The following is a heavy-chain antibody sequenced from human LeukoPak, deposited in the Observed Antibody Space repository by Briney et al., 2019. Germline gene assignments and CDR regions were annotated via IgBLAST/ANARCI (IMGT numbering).Heavy chain of an antibody. D-gene: IGHD1-26*01. CDR1: GFTFSSYA. CDR3: ARESGSYYGHAFDI. Sequence: GGSLRLSCAASGFTFSSYAMHWVRQAPGKGLEYVSASSSNGGSTYHANSVKGRFTISRDNSKNTLYLQMGSLRAEDMAVYYCARESGSYYGHAFDIWGQGTMVTVSS. J-gene: IGHJ3*02. V-gene: IGHV3-64*01. CDR2: SSSNGGST.